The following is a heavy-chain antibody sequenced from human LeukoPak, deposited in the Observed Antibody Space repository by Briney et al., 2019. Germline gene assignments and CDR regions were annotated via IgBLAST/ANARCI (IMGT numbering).Heavy chain of an antibody. D-gene: IGHD4-17*01. CDR1: GGSFSGYY. V-gene: IGHV4-59*01. J-gene: IGHJ4*02. Sequence: SETLSLTCAVYGGSFSGYYWSWIRQPPGKGLEWIGYIYYSGSTNYNPSLKSRVTISVDTSKNQFSLKLSSVTAADTAVYYCARVHTTVTTYYFDYWGQGTLVTVSS. CDR3: ARVHTTVTTYYFDY. CDR2: IYYSGST.